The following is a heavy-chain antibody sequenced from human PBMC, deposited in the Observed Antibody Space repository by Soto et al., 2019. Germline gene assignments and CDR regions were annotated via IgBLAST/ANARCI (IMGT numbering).Heavy chain of an antibody. Sequence: SETLSLTCTVSGYSISSGYYWSWIRQTPGKGLEWIGSISHSGTSFYNPSLRSRVTISMDTSNNHFSLKLNSLTATDTAVYYCARASSSHSRRAHSSDPSGQGTLVTVSS. V-gene: IGHV4-38-2*02. CDR1: GYSISSGYY. D-gene: IGHD2-2*01. CDR2: ISHSGTS. CDR3: ARASSSHSRRAHSSDP. J-gene: IGHJ5*02.